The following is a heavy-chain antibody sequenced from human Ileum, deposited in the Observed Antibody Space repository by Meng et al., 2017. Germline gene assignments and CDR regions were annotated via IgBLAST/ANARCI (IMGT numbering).Heavy chain of an antibody. CDR1: GFTFSTYT. Sequence: SLKISCAASGFTFSTYTMHWVRQAPGKGLEWVALISYDESNKYYADSVNGRFTTSRDNSKNTLYLQMNSLRAEDTAVYYCARGYGSSWHSPFQHWGQGTLVTVSS. J-gene: IGHJ1*01. CDR2: ISYDESNK. D-gene: IGHD6-13*01. V-gene: IGHV3-30*01. CDR3: ARGYGSSWHSPFQH.